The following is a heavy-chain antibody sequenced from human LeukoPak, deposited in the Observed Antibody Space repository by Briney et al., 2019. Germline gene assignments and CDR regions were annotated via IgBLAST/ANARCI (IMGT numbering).Heavy chain of an antibody. CDR1: GYTITDYY. CDR2: VNPNSGDT. CDR3: ARDGSFDM. J-gene: IGHJ3*02. V-gene: IGHV1-2*02. Sequence: ASVKVSCKASGYTITDYYIHWVRQAPGQGLEWMGWVNPNSGDTNYAQKFQGRVTLTRDTSISTAYMELSRLRSDDTAVYYCARDGSFDMWGQGTMVTVSS.